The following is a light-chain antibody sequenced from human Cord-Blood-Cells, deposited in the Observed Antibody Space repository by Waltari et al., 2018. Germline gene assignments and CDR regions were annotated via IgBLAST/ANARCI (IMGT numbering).Light chain of an antibody. CDR1: KLGDNY. V-gene: IGLV3-1*01. CDR3: QAWDSSTVV. CDR2: QDS. J-gene: IGLJ2*01. Sequence: SYELTQPPSVSVSPGQTASITCSGDKLGDNYACWYQQKPGQSPGLVIYQDSKRPSGIPERFSGSNSGNTATLTISGTQAMDEADYYCQAWDSSTVVFGGGTKLTVI.